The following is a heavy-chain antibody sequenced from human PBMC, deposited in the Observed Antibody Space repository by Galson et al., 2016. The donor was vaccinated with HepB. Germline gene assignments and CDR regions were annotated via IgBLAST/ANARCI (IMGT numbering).Heavy chain of an antibody. CDR2: ISYNGGEK. J-gene: IGHJ6*04. V-gene: IGHV3-30-3*01. CDR3: AIPGTAVTNHGMEV. CDR1: GFTFGSFA. Sequence: SLRLSCAGSGFTFGSFAIHWVRQAPGRGLEWISFISYNGGEKFYIDSVEGRFIMSRDNSKSTLYLEMTNLRVDDSATYYCAIPGTAVTNHGMEVWGRGTKVTVSA. D-gene: IGHD4-17*01.